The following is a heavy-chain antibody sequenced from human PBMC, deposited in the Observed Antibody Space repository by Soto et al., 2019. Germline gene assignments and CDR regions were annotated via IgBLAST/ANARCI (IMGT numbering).Heavy chain of an antibody. Sequence: GGSLRLSCAASGFTVSSNYMSWVRQAPGKGLEWVSVIYSGGSTYYADSVKDRFTISRDNSKNTLYLQKNGLRAEDTAVYYCARGGSRRLQLWFVFDYWGQGTLVTVS. J-gene: IGHJ4*02. CDR1: GFTVSSNY. CDR2: IYSGGST. V-gene: IGHV3-53*01. D-gene: IGHD5-18*01. CDR3: ARGGSRRLQLWFVFDY.